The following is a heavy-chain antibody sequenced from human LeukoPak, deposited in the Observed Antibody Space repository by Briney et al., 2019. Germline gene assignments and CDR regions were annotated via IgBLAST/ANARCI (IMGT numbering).Heavy chain of an antibody. CDR3: ARVGYSHSYDY. CDR2: MNPNTGNA. V-gene: IGHV1-8*03. J-gene: IGHJ4*02. D-gene: IGHD1-1*01. Sequence: ASMKVSCKPSGYTFTNFDINWVRQATGQGLEGRGWMNPNTGNAGYAQKFQDRVTITWDASLRTASMDLSSLRSEDTAVYYCARVGYSHSYDYWGQGTLVTVSS. CDR1: GYTFTNFD.